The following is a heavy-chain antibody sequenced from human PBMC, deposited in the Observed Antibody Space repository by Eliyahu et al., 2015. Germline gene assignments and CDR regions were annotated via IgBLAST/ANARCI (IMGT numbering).Heavy chain of an antibody. CDR1: GGSISSGGYY. CDR2: IYYSGST. D-gene: IGHD4-17*01. Sequence: QVQLQESGPGLVNPSQTLSLTCTVSGGSISSGGYYWSWIRQHPGKGLEWIGDIYYSGSTHYNPSLKSRVTISVDTSKNQFSLKLSSVTAADTAVYYCARLDYGDFLFDYWGQGTLVTVSS. CDR3: ARLDYGDFLFDY. J-gene: IGHJ4*02. V-gene: IGHV4-31*03.